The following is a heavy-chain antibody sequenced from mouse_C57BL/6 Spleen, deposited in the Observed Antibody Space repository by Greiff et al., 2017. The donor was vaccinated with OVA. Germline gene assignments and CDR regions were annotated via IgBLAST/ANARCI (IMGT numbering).Heavy chain of an antibody. D-gene: IGHD3-2*02. J-gene: IGHJ3*01. Sequence: EVKLVESGGDLVKPGGSLKLSCAASGFTFSSYGMSWVRQTPDKRLEWVATISRGGGYTYYPDSVKGRFTISRDNAKNTLYLQMSSLKSEDTARYYGARRDSSGSSFAYWGQGTLVTVSA. CDR3: ARRDSSGSSFAY. CDR1: GFTFSSYG. CDR2: ISRGGGYT. V-gene: IGHV5-6*02.